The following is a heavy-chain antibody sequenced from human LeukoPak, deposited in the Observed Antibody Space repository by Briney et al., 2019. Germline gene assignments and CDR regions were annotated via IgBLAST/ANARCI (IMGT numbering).Heavy chain of an antibody. D-gene: IGHD1-26*01. V-gene: IGHV3-21*01. Sequence: GGSLRLSCAASGFTFSTYSMNWVRQAPGKGLEWVSSITSGSSYIKYADSVKGRFTISRDNAKNSLYLQMNSLRAEDTAVYYCARVKAGATIENFYYYYMDVWGKGTTVTVSS. CDR1: GFTFSTYS. CDR2: ITSGSSYI. J-gene: IGHJ6*03. CDR3: ARVKAGATIENFYYYYMDV.